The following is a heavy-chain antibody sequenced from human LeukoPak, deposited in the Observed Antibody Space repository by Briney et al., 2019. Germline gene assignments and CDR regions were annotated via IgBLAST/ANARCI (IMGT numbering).Heavy chain of an antibody. Sequence: PSETLSLTCTVSGGSISSGSYYWSWIRQPAGKGLEWIGRIYTSGSTNYNPSLKSRVTISVDTSKNQFSLKLSSMTAADTAVYYCARDRDDFWRGDYYMDVWGKGTTVTVSS. CDR3: ARDRDDFWRGDYYMDV. D-gene: IGHD3-3*01. CDR1: GGSISSGSYY. V-gene: IGHV4-61*02. J-gene: IGHJ6*03. CDR2: IYTSGST.